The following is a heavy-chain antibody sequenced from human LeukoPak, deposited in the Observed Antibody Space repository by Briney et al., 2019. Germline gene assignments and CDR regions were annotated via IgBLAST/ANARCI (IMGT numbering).Heavy chain of an antibody. CDR2: ISGDGGST. D-gene: IGHD1-26*01. CDR3: AKDKYSGSYQDAFDI. J-gene: IGHJ3*02. Sequence: GGSLRLSCAASGFTFDDYAMHWVRQAPGKGLEWVSLISGDGGSTYYADSVKGRFTISRDNCKNSLYLQMNSLRTEDTALYYCAKDKYSGSYQDAFDIWGQETMVTVSS. V-gene: IGHV3-43*02. CDR1: GFTFDDYA.